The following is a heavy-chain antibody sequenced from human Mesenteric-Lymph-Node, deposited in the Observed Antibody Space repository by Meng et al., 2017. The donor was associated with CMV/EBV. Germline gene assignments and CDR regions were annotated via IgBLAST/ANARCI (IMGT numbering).Heavy chain of an antibody. CDR2: IKQDGSEK. J-gene: IGHJ6*02. D-gene: IGHD3-16*01. V-gene: IGHV3-7*03. Sequence: GESLKISCAASGFTFSSYWMTWVRQAPGKGLEWVANIKQDGSEKYYVDSVKGRFTISRDKSKNTLHLQMNSLRAADTAVYYCARDYVDGLDVWGQGTTVTVSS. CDR1: GFTFSSYW. CDR3: ARDYVDGLDV.